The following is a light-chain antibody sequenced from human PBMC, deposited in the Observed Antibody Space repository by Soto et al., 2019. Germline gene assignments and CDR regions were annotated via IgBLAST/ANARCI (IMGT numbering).Light chain of an antibody. CDR1: QSVSSK. CDR3: QQCNNWT. V-gene: IGKV3-15*01. Sequence: IGMTQSPATLSVSPGERATLSCRASQSVSSKLAWYQQKPGQAPRLLIYGASTRATGIPARFSGSGSGTEFTLTISSLQSEDFAVYCCQQCNNWTFGQGTKVDIK. CDR2: GAS. J-gene: IGKJ1*01.